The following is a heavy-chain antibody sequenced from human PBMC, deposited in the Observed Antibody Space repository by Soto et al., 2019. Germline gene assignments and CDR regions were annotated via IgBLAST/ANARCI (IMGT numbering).Heavy chain of an antibody. D-gene: IGHD3-22*01. Sequence: SETLSLTCAVYGGSFSGYYWSWIRQPPGKGLEWIGEINHSGSTNYNPSLKSRVTISVDTSKNQFSLKLSSVTAADTAVYYCARGFSRYDSSPIDYWGQGTLVTVSS. J-gene: IGHJ4*02. CDR1: GGSFSGYY. CDR2: INHSGST. CDR3: ARGFSRYDSSPIDY. V-gene: IGHV4-34*01.